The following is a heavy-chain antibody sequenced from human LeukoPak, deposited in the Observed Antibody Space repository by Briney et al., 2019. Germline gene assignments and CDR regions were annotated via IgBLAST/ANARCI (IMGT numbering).Heavy chain of an antibody. V-gene: IGHV3-23*01. J-gene: IGHJ4*02. D-gene: IGHD1-26*01. Sequence: PGGSLRLSCAASGFTFSSYSMNWVRQAPGKGLEWVSGIIPSGHTTYYADSVRGRFTISRDNSKNTLYLQMNSLRAEDTAVYYCAKDRWELLRGFDYWGQGTLVTVSS. CDR2: IIPSGHTT. CDR1: GFTFSSYS. CDR3: AKDRWELLRGFDY.